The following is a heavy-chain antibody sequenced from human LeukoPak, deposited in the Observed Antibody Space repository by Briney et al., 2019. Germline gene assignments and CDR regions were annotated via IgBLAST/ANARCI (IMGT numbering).Heavy chain of an antibody. CDR2: IRSEDYGGTT. CDR3: TTHFRQLERRGVWKTRYYYYYMDV. J-gene: IGHJ6*03. CDR1: GFTFGDYA. D-gene: IGHD1-1*01. V-gene: IGHV3-49*04. Sequence: GGSLRLSCTASGFTFGDYAMSWVRQAPGKGLEWVGVIRSEDYGGTTEYAASGKGRFTISRDDSKSIAYLQMNSLKTEDTAVYYCTTHFRQLERRGVWKTRYYYYYMDVWGKGTTVTISS.